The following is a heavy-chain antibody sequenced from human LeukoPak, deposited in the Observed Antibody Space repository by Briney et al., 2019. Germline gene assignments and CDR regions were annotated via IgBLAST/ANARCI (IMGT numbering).Heavy chain of an antibody. V-gene: IGHV4-34*01. Sequence: SETLSLTCAVYGGSFSGYYWSWIRQPPGKGLEWIGEINHSGSTNYNPSLKSRVTISVDTSKNQFSLKLSSVTAADTAVYYCARHLLGYYDILTGYYTHFDLWGRGTLVTVSS. D-gene: IGHD3-9*01. CDR2: INHSGST. CDR1: GGSFSGYY. J-gene: IGHJ2*01. CDR3: ARHLLGYYDILTGYYTHFDL.